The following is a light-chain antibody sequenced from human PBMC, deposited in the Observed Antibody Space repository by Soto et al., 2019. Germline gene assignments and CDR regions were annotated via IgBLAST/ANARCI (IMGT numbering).Light chain of an antibody. Sequence: AIRMTQSPSSFSASTGDRVTITCRASQGISSYLAWYQQKLGKAPNLMIYAAATLQRGAPSRFSGSGSGTDFTLTISRLQSEDFATYCCQQYFSYPYTFGQGTKLEI. J-gene: IGKJ2*01. CDR1: QGISSY. CDR3: QQYFSYPYT. CDR2: AAA. V-gene: IGKV1-8*01.